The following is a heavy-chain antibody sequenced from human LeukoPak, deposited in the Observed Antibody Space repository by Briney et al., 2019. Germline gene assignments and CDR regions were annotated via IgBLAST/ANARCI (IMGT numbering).Heavy chain of an antibody. J-gene: IGHJ4*02. Sequence: PGGSLRLSCAASGFTFSKSDMIWVRQAPGKGLEWVSIISASGATTFYADSVRGRFTISRDNSRHTLSLQMNGLRADDTAVYYCAKGSAAARPYYFDSWGQGTLVAVSS. CDR2: ISASGATT. V-gene: IGHV3-23*01. CDR1: GFTFSKSD. D-gene: IGHD6-6*01. CDR3: AKGSAAARPYYFDS.